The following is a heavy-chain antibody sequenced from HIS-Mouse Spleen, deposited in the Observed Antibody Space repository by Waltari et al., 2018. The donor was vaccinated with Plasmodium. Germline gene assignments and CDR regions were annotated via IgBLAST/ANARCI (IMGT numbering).Heavy chain of an antibody. CDR3: ARGPTYSSSYYFDY. V-gene: IGHV3-13*01. Sequence: EVQLVESGGGLVQPGGSLRLSCAASGFTFSSYAIHWVRQATGKGLEWVSAIGTAGDTYYPGSVKGRFTISRENAKNSLYLQMNSLRAGDTAVYYCARGPTYSSSYYFDYWGQGTLVTVSS. J-gene: IGHJ4*02. CDR1: GFTFSSYA. CDR2: IGTAGDT. D-gene: IGHD6-6*01.